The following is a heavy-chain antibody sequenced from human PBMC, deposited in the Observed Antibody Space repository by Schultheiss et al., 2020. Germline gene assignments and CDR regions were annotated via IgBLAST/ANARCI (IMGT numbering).Heavy chain of an antibody. CDR1: GFTFSNAW. CDR3: TTAAPSGSYNFDY. V-gene: IGHV3-15*01. J-gene: IGHJ4*02. Sequence: GGSLRLSCAASGFTFSNAWMSWVRQAPGKGLEWVGRIKSKTDGGTTDYAAPVKGRFTISRDDSKNTLYLQMNSLKTEDTAVYYCTTAAPSGSYNFDYWGKGTLVTVSS. CDR2: IKSKTDGGTT. D-gene: IGHD1-26*01.